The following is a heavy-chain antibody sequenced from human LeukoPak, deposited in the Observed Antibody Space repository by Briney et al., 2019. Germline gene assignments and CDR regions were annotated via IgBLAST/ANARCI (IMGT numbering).Heavy chain of an antibody. D-gene: IGHD2-15*01. CDR3: ASPGYCSGSICYSGYFQH. V-gene: IGHV3-53*01. CDR2: IYSGGST. Sequence: GGSLRLSCAASGFTVSSNYMSWVRQAPGKGLEWVSLIYSGGSTYYADSVKGRFTISRDSSKNTLYLQMNSLRAEDTAVYYCASPGYCSGSICYSGYFQHWGQGTLVTVSS. J-gene: IGHJ1*01. CDR1: GFTVSSNY.